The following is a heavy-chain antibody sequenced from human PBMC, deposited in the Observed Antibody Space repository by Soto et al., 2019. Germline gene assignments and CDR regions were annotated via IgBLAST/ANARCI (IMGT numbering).Heavy chain of an antibody. CDR3: ARGKDDSSVTFDY. CDR2: ISGTGTYT. J-gene: IGHJ4*02. Sequence: PGGSLRLSCAASGFTFSDYYMSWIRQAPGKGLKWISYISGTGTYTNYVDSVKGRFTIARDNAKNSLYLQLNSLRVEDTAVYYCARGKDDSSVTFDYWGQGTLVTV. D-gene: IGHD3-22*01. CDR1: GFTFSDYY. V-gene: IGHV3-11*06.